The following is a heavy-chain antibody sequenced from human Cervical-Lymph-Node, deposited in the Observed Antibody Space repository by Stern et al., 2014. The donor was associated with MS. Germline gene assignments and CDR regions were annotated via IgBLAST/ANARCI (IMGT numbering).Heavy chain of an antibody. V-gene: IGHV4-39*01. D-gene: IGHD2-8*02. CDR2: VYYSGAT. J-gene: IGHJ4*02. Sequence: QVQLVESGPGLVKPSETLSLTCAVSGDSISSYTHYWAWIRQPPGKGLEWIGSVYYSGATYYNPSLKSPVTISVDTPKNHFPLGLNSVTAADTAVYYCAKHACTGAACPFDLWGQGTLVTVSS. CDR1: GDSISSYTHY. CDR3: AKHACTGAACPFDL.